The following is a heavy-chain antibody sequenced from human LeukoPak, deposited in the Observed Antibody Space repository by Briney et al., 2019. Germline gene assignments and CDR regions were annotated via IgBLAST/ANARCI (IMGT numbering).Heavy chain of an antibody. CDR3: ARGRIAAAGTYYYYYMDV. J-gene: IGHJ6*03. CDR1: GGTFSSYA. V-gene: IGHV1-69*05. CDR2: IIPIFGTA. D-gene: IGHD6-13*01. Sequence: SVKVSCKASGGTFSSYAISWVRQAPGQGLEWMGGIIPIFGTANYAQKFQGRVTITTDESTSTAYMKLSSLRSEDTAVYYCARGRIAAAGTYYYYYMDVWGKGTTVTVSS.